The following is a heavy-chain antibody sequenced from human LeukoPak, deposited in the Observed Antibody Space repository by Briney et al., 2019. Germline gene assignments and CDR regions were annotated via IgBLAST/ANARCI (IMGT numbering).Heavy chain of an antibody. J-gene: IGHJ4*02. V-gene: IGHV4-30-2*01. CDR3: ASTTPSGYDPFDY. D-gene: IGHD5-12*01. CDR1: GGSISIGGYS. CDR2: IYHSGST. Sequence: SETLSLTCAVSGGSISIGGYSWSWIRQPPGKGLEWIGYIYHSGSTYYNPSLKSRVTISVDRSKNQFSLKLSSVTAADTAVYYCASTTPSGYDPFDYWGQGTLVTVSS.